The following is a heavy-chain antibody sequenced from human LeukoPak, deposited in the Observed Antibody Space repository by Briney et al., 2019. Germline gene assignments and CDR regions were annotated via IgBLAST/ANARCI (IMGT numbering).Heavy chain of an antibody. CDR1: GGSISSYY. D-gene: IGHD3-9*01. V-gene: IGHV4-4*07. J-gene: IGHJ5*02. CDR2: IYTSGST. Sequence: SETLSLTCTVSGGSISSYYWSWIRQPAGKGLEWIGRIYTSGSTNYNPSLKSRVTMSVDTSKNQLSLKLSSVTAADTAVYYCARERYFDWLLSNWFDPWGQGTLVTASS. CDR3: ARERYFDWLLSNWFDP.